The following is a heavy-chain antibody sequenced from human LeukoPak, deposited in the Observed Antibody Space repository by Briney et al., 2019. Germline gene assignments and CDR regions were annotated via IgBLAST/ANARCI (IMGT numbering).Heavy chain of an antibody. J-gene: IGHJ4*02. CDR2: ISSSSTI. CDR3: ARGCGGDCYSADY. V-gene: IGHV3-69-1*01. CDR1: GFTVSSNY. D-gene: IGHD2-21*02. Sequence: GGSLRLSCAASGFTVSSNYMSWVRQAPGKGLEWVSYISSSSTIYYADSVKGRFTISRDNAKNSLYLQMNSLRAGDTAVYYCARGCGGDCYSADYWGQGTLVTVSS.